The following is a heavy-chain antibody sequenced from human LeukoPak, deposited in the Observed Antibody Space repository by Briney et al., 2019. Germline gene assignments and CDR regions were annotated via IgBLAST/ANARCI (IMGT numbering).Heavy chain of an antibody. CDR1: GFTFSNYW. D-gene: IGHD1-26*01. V-gene: IGHV3-74*01. Sequence: GGSLKLSCAASGFTFSNYWMHWVRQAPGKGPVWVSHINSDGSRTSYADSVKGRFTISRDNAKNTLYLQMNSLRAEDTAVYYCGKNRYSGSLSPFDIWGQGTMVTVSS. J-gene: IGHJ3*02. CDR2: INSDGSRT. CDR3: GKNRYSGSLSPFDI.